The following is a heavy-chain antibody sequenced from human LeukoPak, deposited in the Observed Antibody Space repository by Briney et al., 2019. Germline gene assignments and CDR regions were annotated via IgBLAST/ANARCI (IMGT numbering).Heavy chain of an antibody. D-gene: IGHD2-2*01. CDR1: GDSVSSNSVI. CDR2: TYYRSTWYN. Sequence: SQTLSLTCAISGDSVSSNSVIWNWIRQSPSRGLEGLGRTYYRSTWYNDYAVSVRGRITVNPDTSKNQFSLHLNSVTPEDTAVYYCARRLTQYDCFDPWGQGILVTVSS. V-gene: IGHV6-1*01. J-gene: IGHJ5*02. CDR3: ARRLTQYDCFDP.